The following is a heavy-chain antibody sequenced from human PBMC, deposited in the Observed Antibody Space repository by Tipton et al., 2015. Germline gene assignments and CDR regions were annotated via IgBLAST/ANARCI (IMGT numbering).Heavy chain of an antibody. CDR2: ISWSSGSI. V-gene: IGHV3-9*01. J-gene: IGHJ5*02. CDR1: GFIFDDSA. CDR3: AKGMSGSSPYNWFDP. D-gene: IGHD1-26*01. Sequence: SLRLSCVASGFIFDDSALHWVRQTPGKGLEWVSGISWSSGSIGYADSVKGRFTISRDNSKNSLYLQMNGLRADDTAVYYCAKGMSGSSPYNWFDPWGRGTLVTVSS.